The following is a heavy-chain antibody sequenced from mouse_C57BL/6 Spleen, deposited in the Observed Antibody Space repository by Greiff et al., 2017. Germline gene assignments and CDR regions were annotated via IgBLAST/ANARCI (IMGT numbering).Heavy chain of an antibody. CDR1: GYTFTSYW. V-gene: IGHV1-55*01. D-gene: IGHD1-1*01. CDR2: IYPGSGST. Sequence: QVQLKQPGAELVKPGASVKMSCKASGYTFTSYWITWVKQRPGQGLEWIGDIYPGSGSTNYNEKFKSKATLTVDTSSSTAYMQLSSLTSEDSAVYYCARATTVVAKNWGQGTTLTVSS. CDR3: ARATTVVAKN. J-gene: IGHJ2*01.